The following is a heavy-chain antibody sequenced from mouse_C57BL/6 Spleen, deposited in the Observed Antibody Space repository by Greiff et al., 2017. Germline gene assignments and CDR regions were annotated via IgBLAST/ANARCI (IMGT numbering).Heavy chain of an antibody. Sequence: EVKLVESGPGLVKPSQSLSLTCSVTGYSITSGYYWNWIRQFPGNKLEWMGYISYDGSNNYNPSLKNRISITRDTSKNQFFLKLNSVTTEDTATYYCARRPSYGSGYNYWGQGTTLTVSS. CDR3: ARRPSYGSGYNY. D-gene: IGHD3-2*02. V-gene: IGHV3-6*01. CDR2: ISYDGSN. CDR1: GYSITSGYY. J-gene: IGHJ2*01.